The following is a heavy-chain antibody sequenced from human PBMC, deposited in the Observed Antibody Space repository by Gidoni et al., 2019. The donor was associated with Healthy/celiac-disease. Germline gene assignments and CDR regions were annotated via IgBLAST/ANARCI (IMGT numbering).Heavy chain of an antibody. CDR3: ARDGRIAARPFAFDI. V-gene: IGHV4-61*01. D-gene: IGHD6-6*01. CDR2: IYYSGST. Sequence: QVQLQESGPGLVKPSETLSLTCTVSGGSVSSGSYYWSWIRQPPGKGLEWIGYIYYSGSTNYNPSLKSRVTISVDTSKNQFSLKLSSVTAADTAVYYCARDGRIAARPFAFDIWGQGTMVTVSS. CDR1: GGSVSSGSYY. J-gene: IGHJ3*02.